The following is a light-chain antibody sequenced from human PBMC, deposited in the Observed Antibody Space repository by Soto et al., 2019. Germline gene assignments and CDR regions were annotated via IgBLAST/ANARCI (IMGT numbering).Light chain of an antibody. CDR3: QQYNSYSPT. J-gene: IGKJ1*01. Sequence: DIQFTQSPSTLSASVGDSVTITCRASQSISVWLAWYQQKAGKAPNLLIYKASRLESGVPSRFSGSGSETEFTLTISGLQPSDSATYYCQQYNSYSPTFGQRTKVDNK. CDR1: QSISVW. CDR2: KAS. V-gene: IGKV1-5*03.